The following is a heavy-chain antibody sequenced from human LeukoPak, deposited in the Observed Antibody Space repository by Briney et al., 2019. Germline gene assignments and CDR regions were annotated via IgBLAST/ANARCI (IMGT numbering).Heavy chain of an antibody. Sequence: PSETLSLTCAVSGGSISSTTSYWGWIRQPPGKGLEWIGRIYYSGSTFYNPSLKSRVTIPVDTSKNQFSLRLSSVTAADTAVYYCARHGSTDYFDYWGQGTLVTVSS. V-gene: IGHV4-39*01. CDR3: ARHGSTDYFDY. J-gene: IGHJ4*02. D-gene: IGHD2-2*03. CDR2: IYYSGST. CDR1: GGSISSTTSY.